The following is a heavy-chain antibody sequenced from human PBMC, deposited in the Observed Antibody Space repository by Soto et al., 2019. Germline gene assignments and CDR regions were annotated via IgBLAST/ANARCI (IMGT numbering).Heavy chain of an antibody. CDR2: MNPNSGDT. Sequence: QVQLVQSGAEVKKPGASAKVSCEASGYSFTSYDINWVRQAPGQGLEWMGWMNPNSGDTGYAQKFQGRVTMTMNPSINTAYMELTILKSEDTAVYYCARARTTLSTNDYWGQGTLVTVTS. CDR1: GYSFTSYD. CDR3: ARARTTLSTNDY. D-gene: IGHD2-2*01. V-gene: IGHV1-8*01. J-gene: IGHJ4*02.